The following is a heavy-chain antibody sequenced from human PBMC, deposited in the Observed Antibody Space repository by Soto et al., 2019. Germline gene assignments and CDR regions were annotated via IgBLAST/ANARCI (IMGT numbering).Heavy chain of an antibody. J-gene: IGHJ6*02. CDR2: ISGSGGST. D-gene: IGHD3-10*01. CDR1: GFTFSSYA. Sequence: WYLRFSCATSGFTFSSYAMSWVRQAPGKGLEWVSAISGSGGSTYYADSVNGRFTISRDNSKNTLYLQMNSLRAEDTAVYYCAKGGSGSYHYYYGMDVWGQGTTVTVAS. CDR3: AKGGSGSYHYYYGMDV. V-gene: IGHV3-23*01.